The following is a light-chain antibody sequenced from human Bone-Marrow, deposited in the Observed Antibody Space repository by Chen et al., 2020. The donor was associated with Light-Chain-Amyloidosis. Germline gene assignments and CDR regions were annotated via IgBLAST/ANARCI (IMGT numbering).Light chain of an antibody. V-gene: IGKV1-39*01. CDR3: QQSYSSPP. CDR2: AAS. J-gene: IGKJ1*01. Sequence: DIQMTQSPSSLAASVGDRVTITCRTSQSVTNYLNWYQQKPGKAPRILIYAASTLHTGVSSRFSGSGFGTDFTLTISGLQPEDFATYYCQQSYSSPPFGPGTKVE. CDR1: QSVTNY.